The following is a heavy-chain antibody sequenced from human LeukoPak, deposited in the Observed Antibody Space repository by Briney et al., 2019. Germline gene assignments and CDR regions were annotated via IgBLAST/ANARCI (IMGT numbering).Heavy chain of an antibody. J-gene: IGHJ5*02. CDR3: ARAGGNPRWFDP. D-gene: IGHD1-26*01. CDR1: GGSISSTTHYY. Sequence: KPSETLSLTCTVSGGSISSTTHYYWDWIRQPPGKGLEWLGNIHYSGSTSYSPSLKSRVTISVDTSKNQFSLKLSAVTAADTAVYYCARAGGNPRWFDPWGQGTLVTVSS. V-gene: IGHV4-39*07. CDR2: IHYSGST.